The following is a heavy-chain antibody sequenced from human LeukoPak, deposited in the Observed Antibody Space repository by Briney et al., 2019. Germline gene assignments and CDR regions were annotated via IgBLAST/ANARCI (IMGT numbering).Heavy chain of an antibody. V-gene: IGHV3-23*01. J-gene: IGHJ4*02. CDR1: GFTFSSYG. CDR3: AKDGYTEWLGLYYFDY. Sequence: PGGSLRLSCAASGFTFSSYGMSWVRQAPGKGLEWVSGISGSGGRTYYADFVKDRFTISRDNSKNTLFLQMNSLRAEDTAVYYCAKDGYTEWLGLYYFDYWGQGTLVTVSS. D-gene: IGHD6-19*01. CDR2: ISGSGGRT.